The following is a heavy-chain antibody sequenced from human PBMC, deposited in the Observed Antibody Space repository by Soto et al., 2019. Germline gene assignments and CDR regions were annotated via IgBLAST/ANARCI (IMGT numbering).Heavy chain of an antibody. Sequence: PGGSLRLSCAASGFTFSSYAMNWVRQAPGKGLEWVSTISGSGGNAYYADSVKGRFTISRDNSKNTLHLQMNSLRADDTAVYYCAKDGASGSYPPYYYYGMDVCRQGTTVTVS. CDR1: GFTFSSYA. J-gene: IGHJ6*02. CDR3: AKDGASGSYPPYYYYGMDV. V-gene: IGHV3-23*01. CDR2: ISGSGGNA. D-gene: IGHD1-26*01.